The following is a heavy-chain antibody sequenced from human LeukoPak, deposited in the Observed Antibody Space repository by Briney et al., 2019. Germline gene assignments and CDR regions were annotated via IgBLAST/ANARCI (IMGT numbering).Heavy chain of an antibody. Sequence: SETLSLTCTVSGGSISHYYWSWIRQPPGKGLEWIGYIYYSGSTDYNPSLKSRVTISVDTSKNQFSLKLSSVTAADTAVYYCARAPYYGYGSQSFFDYWGQGTLVTVSS. D-gene: IGHD5-18*01. J-gene: IGHJ4*02. V-gene: IGHV4-59*01. CDR2: IYYSGST. CDR1: GGSISHYY. CDR3: ARAPYYGYGSQSFFDY.